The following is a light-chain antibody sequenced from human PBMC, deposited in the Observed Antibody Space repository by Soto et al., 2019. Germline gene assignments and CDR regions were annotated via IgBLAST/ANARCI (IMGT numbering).Light chain of an antibody. Sequence: QSALTQPASVSGSPGQSITISCTGTSSDVGGYNYVSWYQQHPGKAPKLMIYDVSHRPSGVSNRFSGSKSGNTASLTISGLQDEDEADYYCSSYTSSSVVFGGGTTLTVL. CDR1: SSDVGGYNY. V-gene: IGLV2-14*01. CDR2: DVS. CDR3: SSYTSSSVV. J-gene: IGLJ2*01.